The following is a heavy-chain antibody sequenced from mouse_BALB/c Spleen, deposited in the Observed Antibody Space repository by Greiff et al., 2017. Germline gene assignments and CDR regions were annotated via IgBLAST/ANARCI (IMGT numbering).Heavy chain of an antibody. CDR1: GYSITSDYA. CDR2: ISYSGST. J-gene: IGHJ4*01. V-gene: IGHV3-2*02. CDR3: ETGGYYDYDGGDYYAMDY. D-gene: IGHD2-4*01. Sequence: EVQLQESGPGLVKPSQSLSLTCTVTGYSITSDYAWNWIRQFPGNKLEWMGYISYSGSTSYNPSLKSRISITRDTSKNQFFLQLNSVTTEDTATYYCETGGYYDYDGGDYYAMDYWGQGTSVTVSS.